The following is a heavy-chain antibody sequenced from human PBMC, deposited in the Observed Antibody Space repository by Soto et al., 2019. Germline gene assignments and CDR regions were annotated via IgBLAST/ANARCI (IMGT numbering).Heavy chain of an antibody. CDR1: GFTFSSYA. CDR3: ARHGGTPDLYFDY. V-gene: IGHV3-20*04. Sequence: LRLSCAASGFTFSSYAMSWVRQAPGKGLEWVSAINWIGGSTNYADSMKGRFTISRDNAKNSLYLQISSLRAEDTALYYCARHGGTPDLYFDYWGQGTPVTVSS. J-gene: IGHJ4*02. CDR2: INWIGGST. D-gene: IGHD3-16*01.